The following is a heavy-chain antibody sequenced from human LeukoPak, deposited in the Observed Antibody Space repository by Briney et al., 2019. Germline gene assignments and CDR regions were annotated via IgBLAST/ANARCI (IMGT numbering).Heavy chain of an antibody. D-gene: IGHD5-18*01. V-gene: IGHV4-34*01. CDR1: GGSFSGYY. Sequence: SETLSLTCAVYGGSFSGYYWSWIRQPPGKGLEWIGEINHSGSTNYNPSLKSRVTISVDTSKNQFSLKLSSVTAADTAVYYCARHKGVRGYSYGLAHFDYWGQGTLVTVSS. J-gene: IGHJ4*02. CDR2: INHSGST. CDR3: ARHKGVRGYSYGLAHFDY.